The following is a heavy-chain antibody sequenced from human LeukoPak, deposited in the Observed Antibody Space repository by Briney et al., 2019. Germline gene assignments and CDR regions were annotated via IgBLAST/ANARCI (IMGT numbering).Heavy chain of an antibody. CDR1: GFTFSSYG. J-gene: IGHJ4*02. V-gene: IGHV3-30*18. D-gene: IGHD3-22*01. CDR2: ISYDGSNK. Sequence: GGSLRLSCAASGFTFSSYGMHWVRQAPGKGLEWVAVISYDGSNKYYADSVKGRFTISRDNSKNTLYLQMNSLRAEDTAVYYCAKELFDGYYYFDYWGQGTLVTVSS. CDR3: AKELFDGYYYFDY.